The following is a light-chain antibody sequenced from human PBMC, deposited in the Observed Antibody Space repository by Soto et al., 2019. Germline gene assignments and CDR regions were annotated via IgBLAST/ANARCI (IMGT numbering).Light chain of an antibody. CDR1: QSISSQ. Sequence: DIQMTQSPSTLSASVGDRVTITCRASQSISSQLAWYQQKPGKAPKLLIYDASSLESGVPSRFSGSGSGTDFTFTISRLQPEDIATYFCQQANSFPITFGQGTRLEIK. CDR2: DAS. J-gene: IGKJ5*01. V-gene: IGKV1-5*01. CDR3: QQANSFPIT.